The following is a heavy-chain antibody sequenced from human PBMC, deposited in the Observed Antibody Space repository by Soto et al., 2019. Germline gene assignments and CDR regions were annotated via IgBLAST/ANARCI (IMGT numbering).Heavy chain of an antibody. J-gene: IGHJ6*02. D-gene: IGHD3-3*01. Sequence: ASETLSLTCAVYGGSFSGYYWSWIRQPPGKGLEWIGEINHSGSTNYNPSLKSRVTISVDTSKNQFSLKLSSVTAADTAVYYCARSRGYYDFWSGYYKDYYGMDVWGQGTTVTVSS. V-gene: IGHV4-34*01. CDR2: INHSGST. CDR1: GGSFSGYY. CDR3: ARSRGYYDFWSGYYKDYYGMDV.